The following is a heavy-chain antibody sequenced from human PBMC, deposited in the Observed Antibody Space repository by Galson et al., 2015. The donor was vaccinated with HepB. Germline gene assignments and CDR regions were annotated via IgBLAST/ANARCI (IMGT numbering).Heavy chain of an antibody. Sequence: SVKVSCKASGGTFSSYAISWVRQAPGQGLEWMGGIIPIFGTANYAQKFQGRVTITADESTSTAYMELSSLRSEDTAVYYCARVRSVGDGYNGWGPRNYYYYYYMDVWGKGTTVTVSS. CDR2: IIPIFGTA. J-gene: IGHJ6*03. CDR3: ARVRSVGDGYNGWGPRNYYYYYYMDV. V-gene: IGHV1-69*13. CDR1: GGTFSSYA. D-gene: IGHD5-24*01.